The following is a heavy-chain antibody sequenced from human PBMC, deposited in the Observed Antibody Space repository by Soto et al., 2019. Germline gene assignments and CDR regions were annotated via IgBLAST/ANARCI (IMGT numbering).Heavy chain of an antibody. Sequence: GASVKVSCKASGYTFTSYDINWVRQATGQGLEWMGWMNPNSGNTGYAQKFQGRVTMTRNTSISTAYMELSSLRSEDTAVYYCARGFRGGIAARLDYYYYMDVWGKGTTVAVSS. D-gene: IGHD6-6*01. CDR3: ARGFRGGIAARLDYYYYMDV. J-gene: IGHJ6*03. CDR2: MNPNSGNT. V-gene: IGHV1-8*01. CDR1: GYTFTSYD.